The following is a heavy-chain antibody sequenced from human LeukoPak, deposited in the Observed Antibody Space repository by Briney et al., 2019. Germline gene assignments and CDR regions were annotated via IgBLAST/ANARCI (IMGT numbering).Heavy chain of an antibody. CDR2: IQFDDSRK. D-gene: IGHD3-22*01. J-gene: IGHJ4*02. CDR3: AKDPRPRSFDSTGYTDF. Sequence: GGSLRLSCAASGFTFSSYGMHWVRRAPGKSLEWVSFIQFDDSRKYYAESVKGRFTISRDNSKNTVYLQMNSLRGGDTAVYYCAKDPRPRSFDSTGYTDFWGQGTLVTVSS. V-gene: IGHV3-30*02. CDR1: GFTFSSYG.